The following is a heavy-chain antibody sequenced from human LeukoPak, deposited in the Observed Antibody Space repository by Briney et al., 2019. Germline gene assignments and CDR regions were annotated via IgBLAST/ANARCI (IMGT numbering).Heavy chain of an antibody. CDR3: ASSQRNSRKTMVRGRDGDYYMDV. CDR1: GGSISSSSYY. D-gene: IGHD3-10*01. CDR2: IYYSGST. V-gene: IGHV4-39*07. J-gene: IGHJ6*03. Sequence: KPSETLSLTCTVSGGSISSSSYYWGWIRQPPGKGLEWIGSIYYSGSTYYNPSLKSRVTISVDTSKNQFSLKLSSVTAADAAVYYCASSQRNSRKTMVRGRDGDYYMDVWGKGTTVTVSS.